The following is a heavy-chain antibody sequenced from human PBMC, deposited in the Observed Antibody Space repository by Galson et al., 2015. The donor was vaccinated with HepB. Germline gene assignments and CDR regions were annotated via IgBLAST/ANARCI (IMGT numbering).Heavy chain of an antibody. D-gene: IGHD4-23*01. J-gene: IGHJ4*02. CDR2: VFSAGST. CDR1: GFIVSRSY. V-gene: IGHV3-53*01. Sequence: SLRLSCAASGFIVSRSYMTWVRQAPGKGLEYVSVVFSAGSTYYADSVKGRFITYRDSSKNTLYLQMNSLRAEDSAVYYCATSPTVGQWGQGTLVTVSS. CDR3: ATSPTVGQ.